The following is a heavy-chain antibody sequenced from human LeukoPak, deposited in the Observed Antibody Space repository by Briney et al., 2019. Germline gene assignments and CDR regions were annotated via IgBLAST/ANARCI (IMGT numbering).Heavy chain of an antibody. CDR3: ARDLRSSGWYYFDY. Sequence: GGSLRLSCAASGFTFSSYSMNRVRQAPGKGLEWVSSISGSSTYIYYADSVKGRFTISRDNPKNSLYLQMNSLRAEDTAVYYCARDLRSSGWYYFDYWGQGTLVTVSS. CDR2: ISGSSTYI. J-gene: IGHJ4*02. CDR1: GFTFSSYS. V-gene: IGHV3-21*01. D-gene: IGHD6-19*01.